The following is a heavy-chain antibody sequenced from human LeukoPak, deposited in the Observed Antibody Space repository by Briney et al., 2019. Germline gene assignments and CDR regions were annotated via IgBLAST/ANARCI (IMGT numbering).Heavy chain of an antibody. V-gene: IGHV3-30*02. D-gene: IGHD6-6*01. J-gene: IGHJ4*02. CDR1: GFTFSSYG. CDR3: AKPQYSCSSQPFDY. CDR2: IRYDGSNK. Sequence: GGSLRLSCAASGFTFSSYGMHWVRQAPGKGLEWVAFIRYDGSNKYYADSVKGRFTISRDNSKNTLYLQMNSLRAEDTAVYYCAKPQYSCSSQPFDYWGQGTLVTVSS.